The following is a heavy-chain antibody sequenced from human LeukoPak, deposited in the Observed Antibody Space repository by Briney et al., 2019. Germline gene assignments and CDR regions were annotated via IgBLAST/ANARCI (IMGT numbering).Heavy chain of an antibody. V-gene: IGHV3-11*04. CDR3: AREGRRTYDDFDY. CDR1: GFTFSDYY. CDR2: ISSSGSTT. D-gene: IGHD1-1*01. Sequence: GGSLRLSCAASGFTFSDYYMSWIRQAPGKGLEWVSYISSSGSTTYYADSVKGRFTISRDNAKNSLYLQMNSLGAEDTAVFYCAREGRRTYDDFDYWGQGTLVTVPS. J-gene: IGHJ4*02.